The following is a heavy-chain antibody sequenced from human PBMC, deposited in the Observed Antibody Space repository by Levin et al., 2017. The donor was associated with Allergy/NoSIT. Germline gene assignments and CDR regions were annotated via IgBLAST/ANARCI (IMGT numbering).Heavy chain of an antibody. V-gene: IGHV1-18*01. CDR3: ARDHDFWSDYDYYSYGMDV. Sequence: ASVKVSCKASGYTFNSYGVSWVRQAPGQGLEWVGWIIAYNGNTNYAQKLQDRVTMTTDTSTSTAYMELRSLRSDDTAVYYCARDHDFWSDYDYYSYGMDVWGQGTTVTVSS. CDR1: GYTFNSYG. D-gene: IGHD3-3*01. J-gene: IGHJ6*02. CDR2: IIAYNGNT.